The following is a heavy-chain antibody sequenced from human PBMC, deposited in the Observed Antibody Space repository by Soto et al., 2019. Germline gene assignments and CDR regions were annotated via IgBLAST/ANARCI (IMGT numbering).Heavy chain of an antibody. Sequence: ASVKVSCKASGYTFTSYDINWVRQATGQGLERMGWMNPNSGNTGYAQELQGRVTMTTDTSTSTAYMELRSLRSDDTAVYYCAREATSTAAPEVGWFDPWGQGTLVTVSS. CDR2: MNPNSGNT. CDR3: AREATSTAAPEVGWFDP. V-gene: IGHV1-8*01. CDR1: GYTFTSYD. D-gene: IGHD6-6*01. J-gene: IGHJ5*02.